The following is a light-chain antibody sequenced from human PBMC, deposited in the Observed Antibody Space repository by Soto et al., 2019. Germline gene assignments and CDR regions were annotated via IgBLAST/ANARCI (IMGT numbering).Light chain of an antibody. CDR3: QTWATGIPV. V-gene: IGLV3-1*01. J-gene: IGLJ2*01. CDR2: QDT. CDR1: ELGTSY. Sequence: SYELTQPPSVSVSPGQTATITCSGDELGTSYVCWYQKKPGQSPVLVIYQDTNRPSGIPERFSGSSSGNTATLTISSLQSEDEGDYYCQTWATGIPVFGGGTQLTVL.